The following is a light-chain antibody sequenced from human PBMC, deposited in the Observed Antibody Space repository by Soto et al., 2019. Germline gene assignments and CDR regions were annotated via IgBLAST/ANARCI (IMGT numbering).Light chain of an antibody. CDR2: AAS. Sequence: DIQLTQSPSFLSASVGDRVTITCRASQGIRNYLAWYQQKPGKAPKLLIYAASTLQSGVPSRFSGSGSGTEFTLTISSLQPEDFATYYCQQLNSYPWTFGQGTKVEIK. CDR3: QQLNSYPWT. J-gene: IGKJ1*01. CDR1: QGIRNY. V-gene: IGKV1-9*01.